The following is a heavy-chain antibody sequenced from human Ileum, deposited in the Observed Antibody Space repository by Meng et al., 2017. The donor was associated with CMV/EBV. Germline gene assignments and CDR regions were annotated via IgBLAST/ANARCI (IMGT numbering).Heavy chain of an antibody. Sequence: VQLQESGPGLVKPSETPSLTCSVSGGSISDYHWTWIRKSAGKGLQWLGRLRTSGTIDHNPSFKSRVTLSIDTSKNQFSLKLTSVTAADTAVYYCGRAGARGVPVDIWGQGTLVTVSS. CDR3: GRAGARGVPVDI. CDR1: GGSISDYH. D-gene: IGHD3-10*01. J-gene: IGHJ4*02. CDR2: LRTSGTI. V-gene: IGHV4-4*07.